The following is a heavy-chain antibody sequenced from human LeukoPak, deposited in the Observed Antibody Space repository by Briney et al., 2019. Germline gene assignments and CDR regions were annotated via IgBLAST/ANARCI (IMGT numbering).Heavy chain of an antibody. CDR2: VSPGGST. CDR3: ARDGGTRLGFDP. CDR1: SESSGGDD. J-gene: IGHJ5*02. Sequence: ASETLSLTCATHSESSGGDDWTWIRQPPGKGLEWIGEVSPGGSTRYNPSLRSRVTISLDTSRRRFSLRLSSVTAADTGVYYCARDGGTRLGFDPWGQGTLVTVSS. V-gene: IGHV4-34*01. D-gene: IGHD3-16*01.